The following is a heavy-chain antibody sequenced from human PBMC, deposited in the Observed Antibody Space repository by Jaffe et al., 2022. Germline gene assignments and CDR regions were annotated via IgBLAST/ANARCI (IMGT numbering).Heavy chain of an antibody. J-gene: IGHJ4*02. CDR2: IYYSGST. Sequence: QLQLQESGPGLVKPSETLSLTCTVSGGSISSSSYYWGWIRQPPGKGLEWIGSIYYSGSTYYNPSLKSRVTISVDTSKNQFSLKLSSVTAADTAVYYCATLGEYSSSNPLYYFDYWGQGTLVTVSS. CDR3: ATLGEYSSSNPLYYFDY. V-gene: IGHV4-39*01. CDR1: GGSISSSSYY. D-gene: IGHD6-6*01.